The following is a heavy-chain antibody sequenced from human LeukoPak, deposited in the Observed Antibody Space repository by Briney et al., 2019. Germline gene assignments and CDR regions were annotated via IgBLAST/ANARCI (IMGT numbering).Heavy chain of an antibody. V-gene: IGHV4-59*12. J-gene: IGHJ5*02. CDR2: IYYSGST. CDR1: GGSISSYY. D-gene: IGHD2-15*01. Sequence: SETLSLTCTVSGGSISSYYWSWIRQPPGKGLEWIGYIYYSGSTNYNPSLKSRVTISVDTSKNQFSLKLSSVTAADTAVYYCAKDLSGYCSGGSCYDGRWFDPWGQGTLVTVSS. CDR3: AKDLSGYCSGGSCYDGRWFDP.